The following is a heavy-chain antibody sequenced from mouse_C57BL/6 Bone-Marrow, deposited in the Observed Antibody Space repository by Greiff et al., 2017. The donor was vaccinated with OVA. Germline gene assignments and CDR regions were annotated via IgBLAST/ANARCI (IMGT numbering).Heavy chain of an antibody. J-gene: IGHJ3*01. CDR2: ISSGSSTI. CDR1: GFTFSDYG. Sequence: DVKLVESGGGLVKPGGSLKLSCAASGFTFSDYGMHWVRQAPEKGLEWVAYISSGSSTIYYADTVKGRFTISRDNAKNTLFLQMTSLRSEDTAMYYCRSPHASWFAYWGQGTLVTVSA. V-gene: IGHV5-17*01. CDR3: RSPHASWFAY.